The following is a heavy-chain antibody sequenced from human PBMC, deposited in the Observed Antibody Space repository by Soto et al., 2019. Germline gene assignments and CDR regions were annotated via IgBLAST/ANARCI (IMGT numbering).Heavy chain of an antibody. V-gene: IGHV1-8*01. CDR2: MNPNSGNT. J-gene: IGHJ4*02. D-gene: IGHD1-26*01. Sequence: QVQLVQSGAEVKKPGASVKVSCKASGYTFTSYDINWVLQATGQGLEWMGWMNPNSGNTGNAQEIQGRVTMTRDTSLTTAYMELTSRRSEDTAVYYCAKEKVGAVDYWGQGTLVTVSS. CDR1: GYTFTSYD. CDR3: AKEKVGAVDY.